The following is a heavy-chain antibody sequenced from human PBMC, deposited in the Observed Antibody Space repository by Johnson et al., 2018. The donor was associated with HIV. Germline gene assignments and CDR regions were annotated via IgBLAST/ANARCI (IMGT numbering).Heavy chain of an antibody. Sequence: MLLVESGGGLVKPGGSLRLSCAASGFTFSDYYMSWIRQAPGKGLEWVGRIKSKTDGGTTDYAAPVKGRFTISRDDSKNTLYLQMNSLKTEDTAVYYCTTRGFVVVPAANLHAFDIWGQGTMVTVSS. CDR2: IKSKTDGGTT. CDR3: TTRGFVVVPAANLHAFDI. CDR1: GFTFSDYY. V-gene: IGHV3-15*01. D-gene: IGHD2-2*01. J-gene: IGHJ3*02.